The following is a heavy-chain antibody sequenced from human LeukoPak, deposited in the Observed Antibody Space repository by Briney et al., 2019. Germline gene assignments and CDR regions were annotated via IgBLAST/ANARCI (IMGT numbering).Heavy chain of an antibody. CDR2: ISSSGSTI. D-gene: IGHD5-12*01. CDR3: ARDSGYDCFDY. CDR1: GFTSSSYE. Sequence: GGSLRLSCAASGFTSSSYEMNWVRQAPGKGLEWVSYISSSGSTIYYADSVKGRFTISRDNAKNSLYLQMNSLRAEDTAVYYCARDSGYDCFDYWGQGTLVTVSS. V-gene: IGHV3-48*03. J-gene: IGHJ4*02.